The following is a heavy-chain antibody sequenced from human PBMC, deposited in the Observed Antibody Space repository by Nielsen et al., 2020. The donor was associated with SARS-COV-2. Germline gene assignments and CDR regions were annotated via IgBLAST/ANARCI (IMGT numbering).Heavy chain of an antibody. J-gene: IGHJ4*02. CDR1: GFTFSRHD. Sequence: VKVSCKGSGFTFSRHDHGITWVRQAPGQGLEWMGWVSAYNGNTNNAQKFQGRVTMTIDTSTSTAYVELRSLRSDDTAVYYCATGLGSGYYNYWGQGSLVTVSS. D-gene: IGHD6-25*01. V-gene: IGHV1-18*04. CDR2: VSAYNGNT. CDR3: ATGLGSGYYNY.